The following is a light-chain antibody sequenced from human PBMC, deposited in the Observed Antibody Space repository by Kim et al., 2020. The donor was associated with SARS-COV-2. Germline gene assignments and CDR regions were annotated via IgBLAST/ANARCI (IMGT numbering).Light chain of an antibody. J-gene: IGKJ1*01. CDR2: KAS. Sequence: DIQMTQSPSTLSASVGDRVTITCRASRSISKYLAWYQQKPGTAPKLLIYKASDLESAVPSRFSGTGSGTEFTLTISSLQTDDFATYYCQQYYSYWTFGQGTKVDI. V-gene: IGKV1-5*03. CDR3: QQYYSYWT. CDR1: RSISKY.